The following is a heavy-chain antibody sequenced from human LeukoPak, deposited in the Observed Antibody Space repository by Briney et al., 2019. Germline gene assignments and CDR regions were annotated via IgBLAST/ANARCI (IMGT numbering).Heavy chain of an antibody. D-gene: IGHD5-12*01. CDR2: IKQDGSEK. V-gene: IGHV3-7*05. CDR1: RFTPSRYW. J-gene: IGHJ4*02. Sequence: GGCLRLSCAASRFTPSRYWVTWVRQAPGKGLEWGANIKQDGSEKHYVDSVKGRFTISRDNAKNTVFLQKNSLRDEDTAVYYCTRVNRHTAYDWVFDYWGQGTLVAVSS. CDR3: TRVNRHTAYDWVFDY.